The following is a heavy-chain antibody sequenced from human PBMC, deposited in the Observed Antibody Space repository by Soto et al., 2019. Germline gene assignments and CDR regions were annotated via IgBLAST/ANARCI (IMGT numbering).Heavy chain of an antibody. D-gene: IGHD4-17*01. J-gene: IGHJ6*02. CDR3: ARGTSTVTNDYYYGMDV. V-gene: IGHV4-59*01. CDR2: IYYSGST. Sequence: KTSETLSLTCTVSGGSISSYYWSWIRQPPGKGLEWIGYIYYSGSTNYNPSLKSRVTISVDTSKNQFSLKLSSVTAADTAVYYCARGTSTVTNDYYYGMDVWGQGTTVTVSS. CDR1: GGSISSYY.